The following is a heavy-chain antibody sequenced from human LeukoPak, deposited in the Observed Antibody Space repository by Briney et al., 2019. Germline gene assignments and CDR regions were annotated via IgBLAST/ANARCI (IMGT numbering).Heavy chain of an antibody. V-gene: IGHV3-23*01. CDR1: GFTFDTYA. CDR3: WDFRGGY. Sequence: GGSLRLSCAVSGFTFDTYAMSWVRQAPGKGPEWVSSISANGANTYYADPVKGRFTISRDNSKSTLHLQLNSLGAEDTAVYYCWDFRGGYWGQGTLVTVSS. J-gene: IGHJ4*02. CDR2: ISANGANT. D-gene: IGHD4-23*01.